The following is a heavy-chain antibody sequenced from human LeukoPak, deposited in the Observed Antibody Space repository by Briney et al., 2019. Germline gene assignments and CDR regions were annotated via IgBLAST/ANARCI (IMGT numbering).Heavy chain of an antibody. CDR2: ISYDGSNK. V-gene: IGHV3-30*04. J-gene: IGHJ6*03. Sequence: PGGSLRLSCAASGFTFRSYAMHWVRQAPGKGLEWVAVISYDGSNKYYADSVKARFTISRDNSQNTVSLQLNNLRIEDTALYYCAKTSLSDPSGHYYYMDVWGKGTTVTVSS. CDR3: AKTSLSDPSGHYYYMDV. D-gene: IGHD3-3*01. CDR1: GFTFRSYA.